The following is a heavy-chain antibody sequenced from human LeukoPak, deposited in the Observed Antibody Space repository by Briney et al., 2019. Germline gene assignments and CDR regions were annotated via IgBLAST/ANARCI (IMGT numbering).Heavy chain of an antibody. J-gene: IGHJ4*02. CDR3: AKYFYDGSGTHYFDY. Sequence: PGGSLRLSCAAPGFTFSSHWMSWVRQAPGKGLEWVGNIKPDGSEKYYVDSLKGRFIISRDNAKNSLYLQMNSLRAEDVAVYYCAKYFYDGSGTHYFDYWGQGTPVTVSS. D-gene: IGHD3-22*01. V-gene: IGHV3-7*01. CDR2: IKPDGSEK. CDR1: GFTFSSHW.